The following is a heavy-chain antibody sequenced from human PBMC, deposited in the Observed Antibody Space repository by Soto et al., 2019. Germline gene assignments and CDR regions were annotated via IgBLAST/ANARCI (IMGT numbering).Heavy chain of an antibody. J-gene: IGHJ4*01. D-gene: IGHD3-22*01. V-gene: IGHV3-15*07. CDR3: NTDTYSNMMVVRLDN. Sequence: EVQLVESGGGLVKPGGSLRLSCAASGFIFSNAWINWVRQAPGKGLEWVGRIKSKIDGGTTDFAAPVRGRFAISRDDSKNIVYMQMNSLKIEDSGVYYCNTDTYSNMMVVRLDNWGHGTLVTVSS. CDR2: IKSKIDGGTT. CDR1: GFIFSNAW.